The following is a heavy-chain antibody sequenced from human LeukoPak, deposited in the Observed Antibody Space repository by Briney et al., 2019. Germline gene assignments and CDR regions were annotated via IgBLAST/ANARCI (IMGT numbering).Heavy chain of an antibody. J-gene: IGHJ4*02. CDR1: GFTLTTYA. D-gene: IGHD1-7*01. CDR2: IGGSGDTT. V-gene: IGHV3-23*01. CDR3: AKDRTGTHWDD. Sequence: PGGSLRLSCGASGFTLTTYAMSWVRQAPGKGLEWLSVIGGSGDTTFYADSVKGRFTISRDNSKNTLHLQMNSLRAEDTAVYYCAKDRTGTHWDDWGQGTLVTVSS.